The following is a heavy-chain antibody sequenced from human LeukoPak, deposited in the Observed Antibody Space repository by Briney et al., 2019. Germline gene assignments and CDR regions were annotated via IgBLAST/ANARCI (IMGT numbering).Heavy chain of an antibody. Sequence: TGGSLRLSCAASGFTFSSYAMHWVRRAPGKGLEWVAVISYDGSNKYYADSVKGRFTISRDNSKNTLYLQMNSLRAEDTAVYYCASIAVAGAIDYWGQGTLVTVSS. CDR2: ISYDGSNK. D-gene: IGHD6-19*01. V-gene: IGHV3-30-3*01. J-gene: IGHJ4*02. CDR3: ASIAVAGAIDY. CDR1: GFTFSSYA.